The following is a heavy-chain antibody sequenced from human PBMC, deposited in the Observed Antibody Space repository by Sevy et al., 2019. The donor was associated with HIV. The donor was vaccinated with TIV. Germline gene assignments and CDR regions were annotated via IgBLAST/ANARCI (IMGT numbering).Heavy chain of an antibody. CDR2: FYHSGGT. D-gene: IGHD6-19*01. V-gene: IGHV4-59*01. CDR1: GGSISSYY. CDR3: AGGASSGWYHWFDP. J-gene: IGHJ5*02. Sequence: SETLSLTCSVSGGSISSYYWSWIRQPPGKGLEWIGYFYHSGGTNYNPSLQSRVTISIDTSKNHFSLRLNSVTAADTAVYYCAGGASSGWYHWFDPWGQGTPVTVSS.